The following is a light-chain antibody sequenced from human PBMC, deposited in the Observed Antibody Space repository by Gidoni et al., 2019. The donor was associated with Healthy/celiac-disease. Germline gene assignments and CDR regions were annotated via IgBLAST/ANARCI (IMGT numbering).Light chain of an antibody. J-gene: IGKJ4*01. Sequence: EIVLTQSPATLSLSPGERATLSCRASQSVSSYLAWYQQKPGKAPRLLIYDASNRATGIPARFSGSGSGTEFTLTISSLEPEDFAVYYCQQRSNWPPTFGGGTKVEIK. CDR2: DAS. V-gene: IGKV3-11*01. CDR1: QSVSSY. CDR3: QQRSNWPPT.